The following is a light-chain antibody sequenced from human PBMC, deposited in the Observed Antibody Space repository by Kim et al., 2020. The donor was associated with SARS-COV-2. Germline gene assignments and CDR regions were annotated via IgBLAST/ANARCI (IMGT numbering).Light chain of an antibody. V-gene: IGLV1-44*01. CDR3: AAWDDSLNDYV. J-gene: IGLJ1*01. Sequence: GQTATNSCAGSGSSTGSDAVNWYQQLPGNAPQLLIYSHNQRPSGVPDRFSGSKSGTSASLAISGLQSEDEADYYCAAWDDSLNDYVFGTGTKVTVL. CDR2: SHN. CDR1: GSSTGSDA.